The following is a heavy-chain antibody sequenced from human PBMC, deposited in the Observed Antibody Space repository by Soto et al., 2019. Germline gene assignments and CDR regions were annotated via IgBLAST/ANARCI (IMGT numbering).Heavy chain of an antibody. CDR1: GFTFGNYA. Sequence: GGSLRLSCAASGFTFGNYAMSWVRQAPGKGLEWVSAIAASGATTYYADSVKGRLTVSRDNSKNTLYLQMNSLRAEDTAVYYCAKDRGGSGWRFDYWGQGTLVTVSS. V-gene: IGHV3-23*01. CDR2: IAASGATT. D-gene: IGHD6-19*01. CDR3: AKDRGGSGWRFDY. J-gene: IGHJ4*02.